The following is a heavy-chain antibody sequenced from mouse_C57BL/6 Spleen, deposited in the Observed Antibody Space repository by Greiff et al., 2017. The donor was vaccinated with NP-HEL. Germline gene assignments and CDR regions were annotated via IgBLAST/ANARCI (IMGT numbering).Heavy chain of an antibody. J-gene: IGHJ2*01. Sequence: QVQLQQSGPELVKPGASVKISCKASGYAFSSSWMNWVKQRPGKGLEWIGRIYPGDGDTNYNGKFKGKATLTADKSSSTAYMQLSSLTSEDSAVYFCARRGYYGNFFDYWGQGTTLTVSS. V-gene: IGHV1-82*01. D-gene: IGHD2-1*01. CDR2: IYPGDGDT. CDR1: GYAFSSSW. CDR3: ARRGYYGNFFDY.